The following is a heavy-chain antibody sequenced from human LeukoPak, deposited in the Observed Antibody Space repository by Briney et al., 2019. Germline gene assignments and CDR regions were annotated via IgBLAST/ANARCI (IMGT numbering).Heavy chain of an antibody. V-gene: IGHV3-7*01. Sequence: GGSLRLSCAASGFTFSSYWMSWVCQAPGKGLEWVANIKQDGSEKYYVDSVKGRFTISRDNAKNSLYLQMNSLRAEDTAVYYCARFAVLYYMDVWGKGTTVTVSS. J-gene: IGHJ6*03. CDR1: GFTFSSYW. D-gene: IGHD4/OR15-4a*01. CDR2: IKQDGSEK. CDR3: ARFAVLYYMDV.